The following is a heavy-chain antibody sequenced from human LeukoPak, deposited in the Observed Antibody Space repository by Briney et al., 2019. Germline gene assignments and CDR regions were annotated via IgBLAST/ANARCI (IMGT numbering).Heavy chain of an antibody. Sequence: SETLSLTCTVSGGSISSYYWSWIQQPPGKGLEWIGYIYYSGSTNYNPSLKSRVTISVDTSKNQFSLKLSSVTAADTAVYYCARAHEDTAMTWGQGTLVTVSS. CDR1: GGSISSYY. V-gene: IGHV4-59*01. D-gene: IGHD5-18*01. CDR2: IYYSGST. J-gene: IGHJ5*02. CDR3: ARAHEDTAMT.